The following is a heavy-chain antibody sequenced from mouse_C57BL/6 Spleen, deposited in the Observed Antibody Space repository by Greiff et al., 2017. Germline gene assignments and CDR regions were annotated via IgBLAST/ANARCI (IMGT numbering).Heavy chain of an antibody. D-gene: IGHD1-1*01. CDR2: ISSGSSTI. Sequence: EVKLMESGGGLVKPGGSLKLSCAASGFTFSDYGMHWVRQAPEKGLEWVAYISSGSSTIYYADTVKGRFTISRDNAKNTLFLQMTSLRSEDTAMYYCARGGSPLYYYAMDYWGQGTSVTVSA. CDR3: ARGGSPLYYYAMDY. V-gene: IGHV5-17*01. J-gene: IGHJ4*01. CDR1: GFTFSDYG.